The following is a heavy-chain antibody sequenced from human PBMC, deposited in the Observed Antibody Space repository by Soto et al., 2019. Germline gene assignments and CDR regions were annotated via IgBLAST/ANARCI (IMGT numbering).Heavy chain of an antibody. Sequence: QVQLQESGPGLVKPSQTLSLTCTVSGGSISSGGYYWSWIRQHPGKGLEWIGYIYYSGSTYYNPSLKGRVTIPVDTAKNQFSLKLSSVTAADTAVYYCARVDSPYSSSWYPFDYWGQGTLVTVSS. CDR1: GGSISSGGYY. V-gene: IGHV4-31*03. CDR3: ARVDSPYSSSWYPFDY. CDR2: IYYSGST. D-gene: IGHD6-13*01. J-gene: IGHJ4*02.